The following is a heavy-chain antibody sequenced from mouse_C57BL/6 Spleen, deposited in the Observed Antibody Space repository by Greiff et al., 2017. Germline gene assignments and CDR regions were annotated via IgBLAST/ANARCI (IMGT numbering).Heavy chain of an antibody. CDR3: ARERNDDD. CDR2: IDPSDSYT. Sequence: QVQLQQPGAELVKPGASVKLSCKASGYTFTSYWMQWVKQRPGQGLEWIGEIDPSDSYTNYTQKFKGKATLTVDTSSSTAYMQLSSLTAEDSAVYYCARERNDDDWGQGTTLTVSS. J-gene: IGHJ2*01. V-gene: IGHV1-50*01. CDR1: GYTFTSYW.